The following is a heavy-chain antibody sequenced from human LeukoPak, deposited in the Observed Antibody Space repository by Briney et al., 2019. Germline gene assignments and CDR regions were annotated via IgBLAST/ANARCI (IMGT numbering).Heavy chain of an antibody. CDR3: ARDFCSGGSCLDL. CDR1: GFTVSSNY. J-gene: IGHJ5*02. D-gene: IGHD2-15*01. CDR2: IYSGGST. Sequence: TGGSLRLSCAASGFTVSSNYMSWVRQAPGKGLEWVSVIYSGGSTYYADSVKGRFTISRDNSKNTLYLQMNSLRAEDTAVYYCARDFCSGGSCLDLWGQGTLVTVSS. V-gene: IGHV3-53*01.